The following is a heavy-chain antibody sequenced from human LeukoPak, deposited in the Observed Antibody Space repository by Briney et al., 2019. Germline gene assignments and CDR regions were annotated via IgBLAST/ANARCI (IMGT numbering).Heavy chain of an antibody. Sequence: SETLSLTCAVYGGSFSGYYWSWIRQPPGKGLEWIGEINHSGSSNYNPSPKSRVTISVDTSKNQFSLNLSSVTAADTAVYYCARILSYSLDAFDIWGQGTMVTVSS. J-gene: IGHJ3*02. D-gene: IGHD2/OR15-2a*01. CDR1: GGSFSGYY. CDR2: INHSGSS. V-gene: IGHV4-34*01. CDR3: ARILSYSLDAFDI.